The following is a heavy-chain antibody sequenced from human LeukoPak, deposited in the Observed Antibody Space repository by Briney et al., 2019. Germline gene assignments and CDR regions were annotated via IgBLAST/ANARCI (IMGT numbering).Heavy chain of an antibody. J-gene: IGHJ5*02. D-gene: IGHD1-26*01. CDR2: INPNSGGT. CDR3: ARATEVSYRSNRFDP. V-gene: IGHV1-2*06. CDR1: GYTFTGYY. Sequence: ASVKVYCKASGYTFTGYYMHWVRQAPGQGLEWMGRINPNSGGTNYAQKFQGRVTMTRDTSISTAYMELSRLRSDDTAVYYCARATEVSYRSNRFDPWGQGTLVTVSS.